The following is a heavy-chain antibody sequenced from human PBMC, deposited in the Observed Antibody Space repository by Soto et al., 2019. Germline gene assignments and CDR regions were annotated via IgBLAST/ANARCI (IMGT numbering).Heavy chain of an antibody. D-gene: IGHD2-2*01. CDR1: GYIFTNYW. V-gene: IGHV5-51*01. J-gene: IGHJ6*02. CDR3: ARHRDGGQLLQYFHYGMDV. Sequence: HGESLKISCKGSGYIFTNYWIGWVRQMPGKGLEWMGIIYPGGSDTRYSPSFQGQVTISADKSISNAYLQWSSLKASDTAMCYCARHRDGGQLLQYFHYGMDVWGQGTTVTVS. CDR2: IYPGGSDT.